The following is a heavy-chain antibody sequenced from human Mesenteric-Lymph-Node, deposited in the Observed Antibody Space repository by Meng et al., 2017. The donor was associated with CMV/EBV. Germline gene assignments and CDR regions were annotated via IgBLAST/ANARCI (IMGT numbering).Heavy chain of an antibody. CDR1: GFNFTNYT. D-gene: IGHD3-10*01. CDR3: ARDPSPGDS. V-gene: IGHV3-21*01. J-gene: IGHJ4*02. CDR2: VTKSSKYI. Sequence: GESLKISCAASGFNFTNYTMNWVRQAPGKGLEWVSSVTKSSKYIYYADSVKGRFTISRDDANSSLYLQMNSLRGEDTAVYYCARDPSPGDSWGQGTLVTVSS.